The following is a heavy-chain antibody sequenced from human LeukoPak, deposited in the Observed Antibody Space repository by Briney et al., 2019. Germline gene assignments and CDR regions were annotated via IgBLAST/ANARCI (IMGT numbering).Heavy chain of an antibody. CDR2: IYYSGST. V-gene: IGHV4-39*07. J-gene: IGHJ5*02. Sequence: SETLSLTCTVSGGSISSSSYYWGWIRQPPGKGLEWIGSIYYSGSTYYNPSLKSRVTISVDTSKNQFSLKLSSVTAADTAVYYCARGFGYDLDWFDPWGQGTLVTVSS. CDR3: ARGFGYDLDWFDP. D-gene: IGHD5-12*01. CDR1: GGSISSSSYY.